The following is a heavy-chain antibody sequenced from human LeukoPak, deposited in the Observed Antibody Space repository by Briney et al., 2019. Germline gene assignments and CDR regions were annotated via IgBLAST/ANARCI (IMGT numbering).Heavy chain of an antibody. J-gene: IGHJ6*04. D-gene: IGHD5-18*01. CDR2: ISAYNDNT. CDR1: GYTFTSYG. V-gene: IGHV1-18*04. Sequence: GASVTVSCKASGYTFTSYGINWVRQAPGQGLEWMGWISAYNDNTNYAQKLQGRVTMTTDTSTSTTYMELRSLRSDDTAVYYCARGLLGDYGMDVWGKGTTVTVSS. CDR3: ARGLLGDYGMDV.